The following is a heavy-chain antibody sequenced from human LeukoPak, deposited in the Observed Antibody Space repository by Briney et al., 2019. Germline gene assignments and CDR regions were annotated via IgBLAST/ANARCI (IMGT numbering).Heavy chain of an antibody. D-gene: IGHD3-22*01. CDR1: GFTFSSYT. Sequence: GGSLRLSCAASGFTFSSYTMNWVRQAPGKGLEWVSSITSSSSYIYYADSVKGRFTISRDNAKNSLYLQMNNLRAGDTAVYYCARHVVAVGFDYWGQGTLVTVSS. V-gene: IGHV3-21*01. CDR2: ITSSSSYI. CDR3: ARHVVAVGFDY. J-gene: IGHJ4*02.